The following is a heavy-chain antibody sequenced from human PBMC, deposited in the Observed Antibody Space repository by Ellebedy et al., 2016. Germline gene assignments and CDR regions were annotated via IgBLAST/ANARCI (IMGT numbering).Heavy chain of an antibody. CDR3: ARAGRGWSLDS. V-gene: IGHV3-21*01. D-gene: IGHD6-19*01. CDR2: ITSSSSDI. Sequence: GGSLRLSCAASGFSFSTYSMNWVRQAPGEGLEWVSSITSSSSDIYYADSVKGRFNISRDNANNSLFLQMNSLRAEDTAVYYCARAGRGWSLDSWGQGTLVTVSS. CDR1: GFSFSTYS. J-gene: IGHJ4*02.